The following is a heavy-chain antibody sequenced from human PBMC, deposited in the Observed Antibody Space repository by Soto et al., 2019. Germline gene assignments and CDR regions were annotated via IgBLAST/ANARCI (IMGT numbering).Heavy chain of an antibody. Sequence: QVQLLQSGAEVKKPGSSVKVSCMTSAGTFSSYATSWVRQAPGQGLEWMGGIIPMFGTTNYSQNFQGRVTITADESTRIGYMGLHSLRSEDTAVYYCARTRIAAAYNHYYYYGMDSWGLGTTVTVSS. J-gene: IGHJ6*02. CDR1: AGTFSSYA. D-gene: IGHD6-25*01. CDR3: ARTRIAAAYNHYYYYGMDS. V-gene: IGHV1-69*12. CDR2: IIPMFGTT.